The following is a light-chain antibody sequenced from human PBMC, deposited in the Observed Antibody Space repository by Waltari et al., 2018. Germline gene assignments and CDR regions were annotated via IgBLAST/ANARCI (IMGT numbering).Light chain of an antibody. Sequence: EIVLTQSPGTLSLSAGERATLSFMASQTLNNNYLAWYQQKPGQSPGLLIFAASKRATGVPDRFSGSGSGTDFTLTISRLEPEDFAMDYCQQYGSSPYSFGQGARVDFK. V-gene: IGKV3-20*01. CDR2: AAS. CDR3: QQYGSSPYS. J-gene: IGKJ2*01. CDR1: QTLNNNY.